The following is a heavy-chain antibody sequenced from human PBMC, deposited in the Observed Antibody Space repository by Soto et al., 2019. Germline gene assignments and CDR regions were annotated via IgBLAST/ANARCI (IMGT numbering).Heavy chain of an antibody. V-gene: IGHV1-46*03. CDR2: INPSGGST. J-gene: IGHJ5*02. CDR1: GYTFTSYY. D-gene: IGHD3-10*01. CDR3: ARDHYYGEFPFDP. Sequence: GGSLRLSCKASGYTFTSYYMHWVRQAPGQGLEWMGIINPSGGSTSYAQKFQGRVTMTRDTSTSTVYMELSSLRSEDTAVYYCARDHYYGEFPFDPWGQGTLVTVSS.